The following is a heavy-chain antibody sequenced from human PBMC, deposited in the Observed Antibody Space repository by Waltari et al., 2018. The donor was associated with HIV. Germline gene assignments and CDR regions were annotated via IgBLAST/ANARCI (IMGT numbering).Heavy chain of an antibody. Sequence: QVQLVESGGGVVQPGRSLRLSCAASGFTFNTYAVPWVRQAPGKGLEWVAIVSYDGSEKYYSDAVKGRFTLSRDNSKNTLYLQMNSLRAEDSALYYCARVYYGSGTKGAMDVWGQGTTVIVS. CDR3: ARVYYGSGTKGAMDV. CDR2: VSYDGSEK. CDR1: GFTFNTYA. D-gene: IGHD3-10*01. J-gene: IGHJ6*02. V-gene: IGHV3-30*01.